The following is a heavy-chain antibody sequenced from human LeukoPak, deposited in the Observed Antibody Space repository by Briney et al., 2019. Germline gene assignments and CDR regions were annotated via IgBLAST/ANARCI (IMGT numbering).Heavy chain of an antibody. CDR1: GFTVSGDY. Sequence: PGGSLRLSCVVSGFTVSGDYISWFRQAPGKGLEWVSVLYYDVSTFYKDSVKGRFTTSGDNFKNTVYLQMNSLRAEDTAVYYCARGRQNYGDYPYWGQGTLVTVSS. V-gene: IGHV3-53*01. D-gene: IGHD4-17*01. J-gene: IGHJ4*02. CDR3: ARGRQNYGDYPY. CDR2: LYYDVST.